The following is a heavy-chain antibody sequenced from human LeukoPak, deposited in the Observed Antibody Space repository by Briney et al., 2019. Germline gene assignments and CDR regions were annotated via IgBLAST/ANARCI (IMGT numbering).Heavy chain of an antibody. J-gene: IGHJ3*02. CDR3: ARGGYCSGGSCYRLGAFDI. CDR1: GYSISSGYY. D-gene: IGHD2-15*01. Sequence: PSETLSLTCTVSGYSISSGYYWGWIRQPPGKGLEWIGSIYHSGSTYYNPSLKSRVTISVDKSKNQFSLKLSSVTAADTAVYYCARGGYCSGGSCYRLGAFDIWGQGTMVTVSS. V-gene: IGHV4-38-2*02. CDR2: IYHSGST.